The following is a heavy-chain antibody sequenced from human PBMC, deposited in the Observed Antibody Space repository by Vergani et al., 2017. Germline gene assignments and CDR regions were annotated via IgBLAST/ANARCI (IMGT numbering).Heavy chain of an antibody. CDR3: ARYGDCSGGSCYGAWFDP. CDR2: IYYSGST. V-gene: IGHV4-31*03. J-gene: IGHJ5*02. Sequence: QVQLQESGPGLVKPSQTLSLTCTVSGGSISSGGYYWSWIRQHPGKGLEWIGYIYYSGSTYYNPSLKSRVTISVDTSKNQFSLKLSSVTAADTAVYYCARYGDCSGGSCYGAWFDPWGQGTLVTVSS. D-gene: IGHD2-15*01. CDR1: GGSISSGGYY.